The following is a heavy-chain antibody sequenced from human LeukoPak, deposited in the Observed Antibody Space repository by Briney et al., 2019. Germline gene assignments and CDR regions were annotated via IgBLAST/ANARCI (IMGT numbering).Heavy chain of an antibody. V-gene: IGHV4-30-4*01. D-gene: IGHD1-26*01. CDR2: IYYSGST. J-gene: IGHJ4*02. CDR1: GGSISSGDYY. Sequence: SETLSLTCTVSGGSISSGDYYWSWIRQPPGKGLEWIGYIYYSGSTYYNPSLKSRVTISVDTSKNQFSLKLSSVTAADTAVYYCARVFRGGSFFDYWGQGTLVTVSS. CDR3: ARVFRGGSFFDY.